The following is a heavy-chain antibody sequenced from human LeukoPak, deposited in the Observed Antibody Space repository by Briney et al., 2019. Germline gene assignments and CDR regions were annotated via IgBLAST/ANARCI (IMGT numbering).Heavy chain of an antibody. CDR1: GFAFSSYW. D-gene: IGHD3-10*01. CDR3: ARDRSYRFDY. CDR2: INSDGSST. Sequence: GGSLRLSCAASGFAFSSYWMHWVRQAPGKGLVWVSRINSDGSSTNYANSVKGRFAVSRDNAKNTLYLQMNSLRAEDTAVYYCARDRSYRFDYWGQGTPVTVSS. V-gene: IGHV3-74*01. J-gene: IGHJ4*02.